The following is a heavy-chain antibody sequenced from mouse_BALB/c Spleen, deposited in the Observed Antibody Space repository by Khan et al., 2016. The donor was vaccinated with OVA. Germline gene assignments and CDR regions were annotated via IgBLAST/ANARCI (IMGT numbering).Heavy chain of an antibody. D-gene: IGHD2-14*01. J-gene: IGHJ4*01. CDR3: ARRTSGYALDY. V-gene: IGHV1-4*01. Sequence: QIQLVQSGAELARPGASVKMSCKASGYTFTSHTIHWVKQSPGQDLEWIGYINPRSGYSNYNQKFNDKATLTADKSSSTAYMQLGSLTSADSAVYYCARRTSGYALDYWGQGTSVTVSS. CDR2: INPRSGYS. CDR1: GYTFTSHT.